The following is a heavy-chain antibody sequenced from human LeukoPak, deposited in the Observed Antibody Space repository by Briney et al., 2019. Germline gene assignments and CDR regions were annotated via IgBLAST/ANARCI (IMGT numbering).Heavy chain of an antibody. Sequence: GASVTVSFTASGYTFTGYYMHWVRQAPGQGLEWMGRINPNSGGTNYAQKFQGRVTMTRDTSISTAYMELSRLRSDDTAVYYCARDYYDSRHNWFDPWGQGTLVTVSS. D-gene: IGHD3-22*01. CDR1: GYTFTGYY. J-gene: IGHJ5*02. CDR3: ARDYYDSRHNWFDP. CDR2: INPNSGGT. V-gene: IGHV1-2*06.